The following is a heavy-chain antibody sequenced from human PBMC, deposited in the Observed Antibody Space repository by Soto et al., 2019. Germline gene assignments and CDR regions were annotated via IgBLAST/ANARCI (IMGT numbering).Heavy chain of an antibody. CDR1: GFTFRISS. V-gene: IGHV3-48*02. J-gene: IGHJ6*02. CDR2: ISSSSSTI. D-gene: IGHD2-21*01. CDR3: ARVVGGDPDEYYYYGMDA. Sequence: HAWCLELGCAACGFTFRISSMNGARQAPGKGLEWVSYISSSSSTIYYADSVKGRFTISRDNAKNSLYLQMNSLRDEDTAVYYCARVVGGDPDEYYYYGMDAWGQGTTVTVSS.